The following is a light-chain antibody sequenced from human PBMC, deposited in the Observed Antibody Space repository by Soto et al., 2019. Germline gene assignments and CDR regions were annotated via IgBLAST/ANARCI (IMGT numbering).Light chain of an antibody. CDR2: GNS. V-gene: IGLV1-40*01. CDR3: QSYDSSLRGNVV. J-gene: IGLJ2*01. CDR1: SSNIGAGYD. Sequence: QSVLTQPPSVSGAPGQRVTISCTGSSSNIGAGYDVHWYQQLPGTAPKLLIYGNSNRPSGVPDRFSGSKSGTSASLAITGVLAEDEADYYCQSYDSSLRGNVVFGGGTKLTVL.